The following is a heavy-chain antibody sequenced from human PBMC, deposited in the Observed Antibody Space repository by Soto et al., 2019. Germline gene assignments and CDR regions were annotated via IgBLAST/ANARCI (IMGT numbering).Heavy chain of an antibody. CDR1: GYSFTNYH. CDR2: IFPGGGNT. J-gene: IGHJ4*02. CDR3: AREYSPGLFEY. V-gene: IGHV1-46*01. Sequence: APVKVSCKTSGYSFTNYHLHWVRQAPGQGLEWMAYIFPGGGNTGHTEKFQGRLTVTMDTSTSTVYMDLSSLTSEDTAVYYCAREYSPGLFEYWGQGTLVTVSS. D-gene: IGHD5-12*01.